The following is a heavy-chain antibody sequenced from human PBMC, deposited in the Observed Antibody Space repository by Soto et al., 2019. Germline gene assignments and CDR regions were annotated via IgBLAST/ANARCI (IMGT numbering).Heavy chain of an antibody. CDR1: CGAISSSSYY. J-gene: IGHJ4*02. D-gene: IGHD3-10*01. CDR2: IYYSGST. Sequence: AETLSLTCTVSCGAISSSSYYLCCIRHPPGNGGECIGSIYYSGSTYYNPSLKSRVTISVDTSKNQFSLKLSSVTAADTAVYYCARLIFSNYYGSGTYRAYFDYWGQGTLVTVSS. CDR3: ARLIFSNYYGSGTYRAYFDY. V-gene: IGHV4-39*01.